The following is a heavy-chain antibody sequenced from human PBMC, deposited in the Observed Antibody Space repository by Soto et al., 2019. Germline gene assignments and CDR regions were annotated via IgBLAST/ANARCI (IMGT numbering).Heavy chain of an antibody. Sequence: GGSLRLSCAASGFTFSSYAMHWVRQAPGKGLEWVSGITSSGGNTDYADSVKGRFTISRDNAKNSLYLQMNSLRAEDTALYYSAKDSWELLTRAFDIWGQGTMVTVSS. CDR2: ITSSGGNT. D-gene: IGHD1-26*01. CDR3: AKDSWELLTRAFDI. CDR1: GFTFSSYA. V-gene: IGHV3-21*04. J-gene: IGHJ3*02.